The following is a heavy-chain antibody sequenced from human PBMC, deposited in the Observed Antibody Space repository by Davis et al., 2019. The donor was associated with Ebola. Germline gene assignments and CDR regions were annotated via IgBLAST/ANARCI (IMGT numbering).Heavy chain of an antibody. J-gene: IGHJ3*02. Sequence: ASVKVSCKASGYTFTGYYMHWVRQAPGQGLEWMGRINPNSGGTNYAQKFQGRVTMTRDTSISTAYMELSRLRSDDTVVYYCARGAPYYEYAFDIWGQGTMVTVSS. V-gene: IGHV1-2*05. CDR1: GYTFTGYY. CDR2: INPNSGGT. D-gene: IGHD3-22*01. CDR3: ARGAPYYEYAFDI.